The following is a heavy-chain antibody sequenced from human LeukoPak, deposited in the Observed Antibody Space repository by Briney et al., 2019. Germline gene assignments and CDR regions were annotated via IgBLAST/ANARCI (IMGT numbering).Heavy chain of an antibody. CDR2: ISGSGGST. V-gene: IGHV3-23*01. Sequence: GESLKISCAASGFTFSSYAMSWVRQAPGKGLEWVSLISGSGGSTFYADSVKGRFTISRDNSKNTLYLQMNSLRVEDTAVYYCAKSLSFYNFDYWGQGTLVTVSS. CDR3: AKSLSFYNFDY. CDR1: GFTFSSYA. D-gene: IGHD3-16*02. J-gene: IGHJ4*02.